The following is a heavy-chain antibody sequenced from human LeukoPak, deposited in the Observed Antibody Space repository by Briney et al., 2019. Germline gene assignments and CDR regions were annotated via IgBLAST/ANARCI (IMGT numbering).Heavy chain of an antibody. J-gene: IGHJ3*02. CDR3: ARHLSVTYPPPDAFDI. V-gene: IGHV1-18*01. CDR2: ISAYNGNT. Sequence: RASVKVSCKASGYTFTSYGISWVRQAPGQGLEWMGWISAYNGNTNYAQKLQGRVTMTTDTSTSTAYMELRSLRSDDTAVYYCARHLSVTYPPPDAFDIWGQGTMVTVSS. CDR1: GYTFTSYG. D-gene: IGHD3-3*02.